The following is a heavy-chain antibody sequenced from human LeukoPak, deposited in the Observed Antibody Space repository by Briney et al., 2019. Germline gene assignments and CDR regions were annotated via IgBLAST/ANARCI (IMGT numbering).Heavy chain of an antibody. D-gene: IGHD3-3*01. CDR2: IYSSGST. Sequence: SETLSLTCTVSGGSINNYYWSWIRQPPGKGLEWIGYIYSSGSTNYNPSLKSRVIMLVDTSKNQFSLRLRSVTAADTAVYYCAREGTIFGVVTLDYWGQGTLVTVSS. CDR1: GGSINNYY. CDR3: AREGTIFGVVTLDY. V-gene: IGHV4-59*01. J-gene: IGHJ4*02.